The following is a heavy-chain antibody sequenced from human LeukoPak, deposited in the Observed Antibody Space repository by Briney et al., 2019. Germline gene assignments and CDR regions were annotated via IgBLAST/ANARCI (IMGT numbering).Heavy chain of an antibody. Sequence: GGSLRLSCAASGFTFSSYEMNWVRQAPGKGLEWVSYISSSGSTIYYADSVKGRFTISRDNTKNLLYLQMNSLRAEDTAVYYCAELGITMIGGVWGKGTTVTISS. V-gene: IGHV3-48*03. CDR1: GFTFSSYE. CDR2: ISSSGSTI. CDR3: AELGITMIGGV. D-gene: IGHD3-10*02. J-gene: IGHJ6*04.